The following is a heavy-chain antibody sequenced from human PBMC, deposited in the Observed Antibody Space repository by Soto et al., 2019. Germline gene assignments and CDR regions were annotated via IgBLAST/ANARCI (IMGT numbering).Heavy chain of an antibody. D-gene: IGHD1-1*01. V-gene: IGHV4-30-4*01. CDR2: IHYSGTF. Sequence: QVQLQESGPGLVRPSQTLSLTCTVSGGSISSDHYHWTWIRQTPGKGLEWIGYIHYSGTFYYNPSLPSRVTMSVDTSKNPFSRELSFVTAADAAVYFCVREDDCAARDYYGLDVWGQATTVTVSS. CDR1: GGSISSDHYH. J-gene: IGHJ6*02. CDR3: VREDDCAARDYYGLDV.